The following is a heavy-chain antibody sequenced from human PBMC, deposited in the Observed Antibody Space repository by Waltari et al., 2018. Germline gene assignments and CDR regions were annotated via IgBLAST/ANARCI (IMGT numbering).Heavy chain of an antibody. Sequence: QVQLVQSGAEVKKPGSSVKVSCKASGGTFSSYAISWVRQAPGQGLEWMGRSLANVGTVNEGQKVQGRVTITANESTSTAYMERRSLRSEDTAVYYCARDRRFEYSSSDLYYYYGMDVWGQWTTVTV. D-gene: IGHD6-6*01. CDR3: ARDRRFEYSSSDLYYYYGMDV. CDR2: SLANVGTV. V-gene: IGHV1-69*11. J-gene: IGHJ6*02. CDR1: GGTFSSYA.